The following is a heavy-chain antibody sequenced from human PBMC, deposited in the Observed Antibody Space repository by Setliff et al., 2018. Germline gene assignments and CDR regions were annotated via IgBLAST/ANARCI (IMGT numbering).Heavy chain of an antibody. CDR2: IWDDGVKK. Sequence: GGSLRLSCAASGFTFSTYRMHWVRQAPGKGLEWVAVIWDDGVKKYHADSGRGRFTISRDNSQNTLYLQMESLRPEDTAVYYCARTCSCSGCYEGLESWGQGTPVTVSS. D-gene: IGHD2-15*01. J-gene: IGHJ4*02. V-gene: IGHV3-33*08. CDR3: ARTCSCSGCYEGLES. CDR1: GFTFSTYR.